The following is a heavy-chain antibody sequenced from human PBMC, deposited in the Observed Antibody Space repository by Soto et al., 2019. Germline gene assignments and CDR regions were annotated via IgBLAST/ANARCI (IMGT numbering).Heavy chain of an antibody. CDR3: ARSDSSGYGAFDI. CDR2: INGGNGNT. CDR1: GYIFTSYA. J-gene: IGHJ3*02. Sequence: GASVKVSCKASGYIFTSYAMHWVRQAPGQRPEWMGLINGGNGNTKYSQKFQGRVTITRDTSASTGYMELSSLRSEDTAVYYCARSDSSGYGAFDIWGQGTMVTVSS. D-gene: IGHD3-22*01. V-gene: IGHV1-3*01.